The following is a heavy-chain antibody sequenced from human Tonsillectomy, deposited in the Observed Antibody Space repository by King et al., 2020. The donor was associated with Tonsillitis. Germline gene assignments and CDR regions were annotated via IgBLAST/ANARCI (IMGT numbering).Heavy chain of an antibody. Sequence: QLVQSGGGVVQPGRSLRLSCAASGFTFSSYGKHWVRQAPGKGLEWVAVISYDGSNKYYADPVKGRFTISRDNSKNTLYLQMNSLRAEDTAVYYLAKDATFSSIPNSSGWPNWFDPWGQGTLVTVSS. J-gene: IGHJ5*02. V-gene: IGHV3-30*18. CDR2: ISYDGSNK. CDR3: AKDATFSSIPNSSGWPNWFDP. D-gene: IGHD6-13*01. CDR1: GFTFSSYG.